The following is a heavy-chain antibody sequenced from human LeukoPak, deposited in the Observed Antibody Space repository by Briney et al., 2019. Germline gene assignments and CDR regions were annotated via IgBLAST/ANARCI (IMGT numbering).Heavy chain of an antibody. V-gene: IGHV1-46*01. Sequence: ASVKVSCKASGYTFTGYYMHWVRQAPGQGLEWMGWINPNSGGSTSYAQKFQGRVTMTRDTSTSTVYMELSSLRSEDTAVYYCASIAAAGIGFDYWGQGTLVTVSS. CDR3: ASIAAAGIGFDY. D-gene: IGHD6-13*01. CDR1: GYTFTGYY. J-gene: IGHJ4*02. CDR2: INPNSGGST.